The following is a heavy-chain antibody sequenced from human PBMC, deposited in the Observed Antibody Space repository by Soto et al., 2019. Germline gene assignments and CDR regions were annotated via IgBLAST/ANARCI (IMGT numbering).Heavy chain of an antibody. D-gene: IGHD5-18*01. CDR2: ITSRRYGATP. J-gene: IGHJ3*01. CDR1: GITFGDNA. V-gene: IGHV3-49*05. Sequence: EVQLVESGGGLVKPGRSLRLSCTASGITFGDNAMTWFRQAPGKGLEWVGFITSRRYGATPQYAASVKGRFTISRDDSNSIAYLQMNSLRTEDTAGYYCSRLGRDTRPEQAFDLWGRGTMVTVSS. CDR3: SRLGRDTRPEQAFDL.